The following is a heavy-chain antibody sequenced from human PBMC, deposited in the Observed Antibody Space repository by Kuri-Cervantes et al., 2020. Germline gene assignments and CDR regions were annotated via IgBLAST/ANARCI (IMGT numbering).Heavy chain of an antibody. Sequence: SVKVSCKASGGTFSSYAISWVRQAPGQGLEWMGGIIPIFGTANYAQKFQGRVTITTDASTSTAYMELSSLRSEDTAVYYCARGEFRWTTVLGHYYYMDVWGKGTTVTVSS. CDR2: IIPIFGTA. D-gene: IGHD4-17*01. V-gene: IGHV1-69*05. CDR1: GGTFSSYA. J-gene: IGHJ6*03. CDR3: ARGEFRWTTVLGHYYYMDV.